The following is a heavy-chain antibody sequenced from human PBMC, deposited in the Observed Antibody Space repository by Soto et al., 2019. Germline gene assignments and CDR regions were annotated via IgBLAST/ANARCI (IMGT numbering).Heavy chain of an antibody. CDR3: ARAQVLVPAAIQYYYYGMAV. CDR2: IIPIFGTA. J-gene: IGHJ6*02. Sequence: QVQLVQSGAEVKKPGSSVKVSCKASGGTFSSYAISWVRQAPGQGLEWMGGIIPIFGTANYAQKFQGRVTITADKSTSTAYMELSSLRSEDTAVYYCARAQVLVPAAIQYYYYGMAVWGQGTTVTVSS. CDR1: GGTFSSYA. V-gene: IGHV1-69*06. D-gene: IGHD2-2*02.